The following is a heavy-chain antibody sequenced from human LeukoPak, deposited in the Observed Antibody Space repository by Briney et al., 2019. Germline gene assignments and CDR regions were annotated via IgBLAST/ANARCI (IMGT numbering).Heavy chain of an antibody. CDR2: IYGGDSDT. Sequence: GASLKISCQGSGSRFSSNWIAWVRQIPGIGLEWMGSIYGGDSDTRYSPSFQGQVTISADKSISTAYLHWSSLKASDTAMYYCARGDYFDYWGQGTLLTVSS. J-gene: IGHJ4*02. CDR1: GSRFSSNW. V-gene: IGHV5-51*01. CDR3: ARGDYFDY.